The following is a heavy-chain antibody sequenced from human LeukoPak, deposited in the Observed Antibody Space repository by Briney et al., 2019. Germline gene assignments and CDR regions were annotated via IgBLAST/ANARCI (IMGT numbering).Heavy chain of an antibody. D-gene: IGHD6-13*01. CDR2: INPSGGST. CDR3: ARDYLGAAGTIGY. J-gene: IGHJ4*02. V-gene: IGHV1-46*01. CDR1: GYTLTELS. Sequence: VASVKVSCKVSGYTLTELSMHWVRQAPGQGLEWMGIINPSGGSTSYAQKFQGRVTMTRDTSTSTVYMELSSLRSEDTAVYYCARDYLGAAGTIGYWGQGTLVTVSS.